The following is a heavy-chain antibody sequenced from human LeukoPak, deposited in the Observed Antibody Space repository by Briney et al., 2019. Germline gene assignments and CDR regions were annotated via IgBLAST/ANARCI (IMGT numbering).Heavy chain of an antibody. V-gene: IGHV3-23*01. J-gene: IGHJ4*02. Sequence: PGGSLRLSCAASGFTFSSYAMSWVRQAPGKGLEWVSAISGSGGNTYYADSVKGRFIISRDNSKSTLYLQMNSLRAEDTALYYCAKFGTVTTIGLYYFDHWGQGTLVTVSS. CDR3: AKFGTVTTIGLYYFDH. CDR1: GFTFSSYA. CDR2: ISGSGGNT. D-gene: IGHD4-11*01.